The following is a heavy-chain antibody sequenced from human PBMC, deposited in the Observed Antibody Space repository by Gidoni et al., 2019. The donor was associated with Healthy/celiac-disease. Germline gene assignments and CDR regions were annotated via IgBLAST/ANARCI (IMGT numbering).Heavy chain of an antibody. Sequence: QVQLVESGGGLVKPGGSLRLSCAASGFPFSDYYMSWIRQAPGKGLEWVSYISSSSSYTNYADSVKGRFTISRDNAKNSLYLQMNSLRAEDTAVYYCARVTSYYYGMDVWGQGTTVTVSS. CDR1: GFPFSDYY. J-gene: IGHJ6*02. CDR3: ARVTSYYYGMDV. V-gene: IGHV3-11*05. CDR2: ISSSSSYT.